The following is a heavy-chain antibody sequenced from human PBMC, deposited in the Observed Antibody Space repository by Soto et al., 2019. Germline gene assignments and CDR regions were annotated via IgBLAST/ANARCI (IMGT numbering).Heavy chain of an antibody. D-gene: IGHD3-3*01. Sequence: QAPGKGLVWVSHISSNRSYIYYTDSVRGRFIISRDNAKNTLFLQMNSLRAEDTAVYYCARENYDFWSGYYLDYWGQGTLVTVSS. J-gene: IGHJ4*02. V-gene: IGHV3-74*01. CDR3: ARENYDFWSGYYLDY. CDR2: ISSNRSYI.